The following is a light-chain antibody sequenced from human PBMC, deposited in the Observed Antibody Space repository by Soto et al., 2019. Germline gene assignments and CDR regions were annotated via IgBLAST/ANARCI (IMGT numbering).Light chain of an antibody. V-gene: IGKV3-15*01. CDR3: QQYNNWPPWT. CDR2: GAS. J-gene: IGKJ1*01. Sequence: EIVMTQSPATLSLSPGERATLSCWASQSVSSNLAWYQQKPGQPPRLLIYGASTRATGIPARFSGSGSGTEFTLTISSLQSEDFAVYYCQQYNNWPPWTFGQGTKVEIK. CDR1: QSVSSN.